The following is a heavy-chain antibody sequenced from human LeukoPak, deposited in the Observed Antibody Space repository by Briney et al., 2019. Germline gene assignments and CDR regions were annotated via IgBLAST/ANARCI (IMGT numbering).Heavy chain of an antibody. V-gene: IGHV1-2*02. D-gene: IGHD3-3*01. Sequence: ASVKVSCKASGYTFTGYYMHWVRQAPGRGLEWMGWINPNSGGTNYAQKFQGRVTMTRDTSISTAYMELSRLRSDDTAVYYCARASYYDFWSGYLDVWGKGTTVTVSS. CDR2: INPNSGGT. J-gene: IGHJ6*04. CDR3: ARASYYDFWSGYLDV. CDR1: GYTFTGYY.